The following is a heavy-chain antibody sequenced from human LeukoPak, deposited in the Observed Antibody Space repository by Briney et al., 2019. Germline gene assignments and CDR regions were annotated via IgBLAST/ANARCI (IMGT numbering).Heavy chain of an antibody. V-gene: IGHV3-21*04. J-gene: IGHJ4*02. CDR3: ARSAGTGGPYYFDY. CDR2: ISGLITYI. Sequence: GGSLRLSCAASGFTFNTYSMNWVRQAPGKGLEWVSSISGLITYIYYPDSMKGRFTISRDNAKNSLFLQVSSLRAEDTAVYFCARSAGTGGPYYFDYWGQGSLVTVSS. D-gene: IGHD3/OR15-3a*01. CDR1: GFTFNTYS.